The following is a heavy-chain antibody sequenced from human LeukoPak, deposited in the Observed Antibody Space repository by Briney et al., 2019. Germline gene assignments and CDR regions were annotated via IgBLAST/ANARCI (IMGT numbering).Heavy chain of an antibody. V-gene: IGHV3-30*18. D-gene: IGHD3-22*01. CDR3: AKERRDGLTMMGTEGMDV. CDR1: GFTFSSYG. Sequence: PGGSLRLSCAASGFTFSSYGMHWVRQAPGKGLEWVAVISYDGSNKYYADSVKGRFTISRDNSKNTLYLQMNSLRAEDTAVYYCAKERRDGLTMMGTEGMDVWGQGTTVTVSS. J-gene: IGHJ6*02. CDR2: ISYDGSNK.